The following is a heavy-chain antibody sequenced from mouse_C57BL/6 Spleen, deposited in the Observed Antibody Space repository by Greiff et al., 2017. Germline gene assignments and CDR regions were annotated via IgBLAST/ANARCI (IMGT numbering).Heavy chain of an antibody. CDR3: ARVYYGSPNAMDY. J-gene: IGHJ4*01. CDR1: GFTFSDYG. CDR2: ISSGSSTI. V-gene: IGHV5-17*01. D-gene: IGHD1-1*01. Sequence: EVKLMESGGGLVKPGGSLKLSCAASGFTFSDYGMHWVRQAPEKGLEWVAYISSGSSTIYYADTVKGRFTISGDNANNTLFLQMTSLRSEDTAMYYCARVYYGSPNAMDYWGQGASVTVSS.